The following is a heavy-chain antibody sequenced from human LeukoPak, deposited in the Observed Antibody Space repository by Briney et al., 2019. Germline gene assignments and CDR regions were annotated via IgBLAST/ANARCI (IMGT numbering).Heavy chain of an antibody. J-gene: IGHJ4*02. CDR1: GGSISSSSYY. CDR3: ATGNPQTGPGDMVRGVITDTWPGYYFDY. V-gene: IGHV4-39*07. Sequence: PSETLSLTCTVSGGSISSSSYYWGWIRQPPGKGLEWIGSIYYSGSTYYNPSLKSRVTISVDTSKNQFSLKLSSVTAADTAVYYCATGNPQTGPGDMVRGVITDTWPGYYFDYWGQGTLVTVSS. D-gene: IGHD3-10*01. CDR2: IYYSGST.